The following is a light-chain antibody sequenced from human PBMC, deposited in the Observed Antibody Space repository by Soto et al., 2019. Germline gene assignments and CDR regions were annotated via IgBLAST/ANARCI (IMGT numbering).Light chain of an antibody. J-gene: IGKJ4*01. Sequence: EIVMTQSPATLSVSPGERATLSCRASQSISNNLAWYQQKPGQAPRLLIYGTSTRATGVPARFSGSGSGTEFTLTASILQSEDFAVYFCQQYDSWPLTFGGGTKVEIK. CDR3: QQYDSWPLT. CDR2: GTS. CDR1: QSISNN. V-gene: IGKV3-15*01.